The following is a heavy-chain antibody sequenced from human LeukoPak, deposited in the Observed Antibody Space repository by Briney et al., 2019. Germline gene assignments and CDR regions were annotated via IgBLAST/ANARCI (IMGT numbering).Heavy chain of an antibody. J-gene: IGHJ5*02. V-gene: IGHV4-59*01. D-gene: IGHD2-2*02. Sequence: SETLSLTCTVSGGSISSYYWSWIRQPPGKGLEWTGYIYYSGSTNYNPSLKSRVTISVDTSKNQFSLKLSSVTAADTAVYYCARVGYCSSTSCYTDSWFDPWGQGTLVTVSS. CDR2: IYYSGST. CDR3: ARVGYCSSTSCYTDSWFDP. CDR1: GGSISSYY.